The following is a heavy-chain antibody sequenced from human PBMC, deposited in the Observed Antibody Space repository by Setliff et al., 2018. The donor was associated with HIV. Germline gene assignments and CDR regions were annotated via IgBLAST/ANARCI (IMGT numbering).Heavy chain of an antibody. CDR2: ISGGGDRT. J-gene: IGHJ4*02. V-gene: IGHV3-23*01. D-gene: IGHD3-22*01. CDR1: GFSFSLYA. Sequence: AWSQGLSYKATGFSFSLYAMSWGRQSPGKGLEWVSSISGGGDRTYHADSVRGRFTISRDNSKNSLYLQMNSLRAEDTAVYYCAKTYYYDSSGYYYFDTWGQGTLVTVSS. CDR3: AKTYYYDSSGYYYFDT.